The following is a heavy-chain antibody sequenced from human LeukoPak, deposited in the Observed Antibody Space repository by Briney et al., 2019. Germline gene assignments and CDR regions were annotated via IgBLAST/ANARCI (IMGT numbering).Heavy chain of an antibody. J-gene: IGHJ3*02. CDR2: IRYDGSNK. Sequence: GGSLRLSCAASGFTFGSYGMHWVPQAPGKGLEWVAFIRYDGSNKYHADSVKGRFTISRDNSKNTLYLQMNSLRAEDTAVYYCAKGSVVPGGMGVPAFDIWGQGTMVTVSS. CDR1: GFTFGSYG. D-gene: IGHD2-2*01. CDR3: AKGSVVPGGMGVPAFDI. V-gene: IGHV3-30*02.